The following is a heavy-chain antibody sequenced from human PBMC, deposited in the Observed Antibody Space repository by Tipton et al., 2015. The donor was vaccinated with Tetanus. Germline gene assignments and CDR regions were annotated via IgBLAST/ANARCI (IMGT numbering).Heavy chain of an antibody. CDR3: ARGAGYSSGWLCDY. J-gene: IGHJ4*02. Sequence: QLVQSGAEVKKPGSSVKVSCKASGGTFSSYAISWVRQAPGQGLEWMGRIIPILGIANYAQKFQGRVTITADKSTSTAYMELSSLRSEDTAVYYCARGAGYSSGWLCDYWGQGTLVTVSS. CDR2: IIPILGIA. V-gene: IGHV1-69*09. CDR1: GGTFSSYA. D-gene: IGHD6-19*01.